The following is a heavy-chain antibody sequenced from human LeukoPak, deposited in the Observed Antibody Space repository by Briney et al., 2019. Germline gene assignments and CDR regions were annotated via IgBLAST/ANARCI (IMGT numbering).Heavy chain of an antibody. CDR3: AKDRESITMIVVVTLDY. Sequence: GGSLRLSCAASGFTFSSYSMNWVRQAPGKGLEWVANIKQDGSETDYVDSVKGRFTVSRDNAKNSLYLQMKSLRAEDTAVYYCAKDRESITMIVVVTLDYWGQGTLVTVSS. CDR2: IKQDGSET. CDR1: GFTFSSYS. V-gene: IGHV3-7*03. D-gene: IGHD3-22*01. J-gene: IGHJ4*02.